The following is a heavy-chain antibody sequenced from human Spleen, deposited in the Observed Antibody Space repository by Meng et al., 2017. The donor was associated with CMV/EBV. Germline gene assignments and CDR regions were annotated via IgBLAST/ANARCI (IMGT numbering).Heavy chain of an antibody. CDR1: GFSLSTSGVG. CDR3: ALALYSSSIDY. V-gene: IGHV2-5*02. Sequence: QIPLKESSPTLVKPTQTPTLACTFSGFSLSTSGVGVGWIRQPPGKALEWLALIYWDDDKRYSPSLKSRLTITKDTSKNQVVLTMTNMDPVDTATYYCALALYSSSIDYWGQGTLVTVSS. J-gene: IGHJ4*02. CDR2: IYWDDDK. D-gene: IGHD6-6*01.